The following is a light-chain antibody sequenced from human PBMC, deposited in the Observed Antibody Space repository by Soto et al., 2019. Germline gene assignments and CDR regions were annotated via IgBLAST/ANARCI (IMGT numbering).Light chain of an antibody. CDR2: DVR. Sequence: QSALTQPASVSGSPGQSITISRTGTSRDVGGYNYVSWYQKNPGKAPKLMIYDVRNRPSGVSDRFSGSKSGNTASLTISGLQAEDEADYYCSSYSNTTTLYVFGTGTKLTVL. CDR3: SSYSNTTTLYV. CDR1: SRDVGGYNY. J-gene: IGLJ1*01. V-gene: IGLV2-14*03.